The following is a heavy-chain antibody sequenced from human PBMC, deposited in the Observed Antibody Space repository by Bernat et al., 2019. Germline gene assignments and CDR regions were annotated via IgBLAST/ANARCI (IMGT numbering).Heavy chain of an antibody. J-gene: IGHJ2*01. CDR1: GFTFSDYY. V-gene: IGHV3-11*06. D-gene: IGHD3-3*01. Sequence: QVQLVESGGGLVKPGGSLRLSCAASGFTFSDYYMSWIRQAPGKGLEWVSYISSSSSYTNYADSVKGRFTISRDNAKNSLYLQMNSLRAEDTAVYYCARVPPSYDFWSGYSLGWYFDLWGRGTLVTVSS. CDR2: ISSSSSYT. CDR3: ARVPPSYDFWSGYSLGWYFDL.